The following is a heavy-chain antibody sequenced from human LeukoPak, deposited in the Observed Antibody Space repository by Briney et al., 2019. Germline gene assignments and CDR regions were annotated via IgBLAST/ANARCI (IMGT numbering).Heavy chain of an antibody. CDR3: AKGYCRNTSCYAFEYYYSMGV. J-gene: IGHJ6*02. CDR1: GDSVSSNSAA. Sequence: SQTLSLTCAISGDSVSSNSAAWNWIRQSPSRGLEWLGRAYFRSKWYNDYAPSVKSRITINPDTSKNQFSLQLNSVTPEDTAVYSCAKGYCRNTSCYAFEYYYSMGVWGQGTTVTVSS. CDR2: AYFRSKWYN. V-gene: IGHV6-1*01. D-gene: IGHD2-2*01.